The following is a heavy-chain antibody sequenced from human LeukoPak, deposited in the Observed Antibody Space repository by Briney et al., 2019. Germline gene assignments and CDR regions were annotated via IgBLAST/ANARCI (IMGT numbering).Heavy chain of an antibody. D-gene: IGHD6-6*01. J-gene: IGHJ6*03. CDR2: IKQDGSEK. V-gene: IGHV3-7*01. Sequence: GGSLRLSCAASGFTFSSYWMSWVRQAPGKGLEWVANIKQDGSEKYYVDSVKGRFTISRDNAKNSLYLQMNSLRAEDTAVYYRARGQASIAARRDYYYYMDVWGKGTTVTVS. CDR1: GFTFSSYW. CDR3: ARGQASIAARRDYYYYMDV.